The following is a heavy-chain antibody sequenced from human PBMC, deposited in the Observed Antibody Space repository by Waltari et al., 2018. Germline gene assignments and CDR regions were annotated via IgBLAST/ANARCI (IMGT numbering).Heavy chain of an antibody. J-gene: IGHJ5*02. D-gene: IGHD6-13*01. V-gene: IGHV1-69*05. Sequence: QVQLVQSGAEVKKPGSSVKVSYKASGGTFSSYAINWVRQAPGKGLEWMGGIIPVFGTANYAQRFQGRVTITTEESTSTAYMELSSLKPEDTAVYYCTRVTGGSWEGGFDPWGQGTLVTVSS. CDR3: TRVTGGSWEGGFDP. CDR2: IIPVFGTA. CDR1: GGTFSSYA.